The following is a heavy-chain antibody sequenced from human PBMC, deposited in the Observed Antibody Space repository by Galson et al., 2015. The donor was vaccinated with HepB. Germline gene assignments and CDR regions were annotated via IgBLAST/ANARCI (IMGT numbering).Heavy chain of an antibody. Sequence: SLRLSCAASGFTFDNYAMNWVRQAPGKGLEWVAAISGGGAYTYYADSVKGRFTISRDNSRNTLYLQMKSLRAEDTAVYYCAKDRGSSWYSWFDPWGQGTLVTVSS. CDR3: AKDRGSSWYSWFDP. V-gene: IGHV3-23*01. D-gene: IGHD6-13*01. J-gene: IGHJ5*02. CDR2: ISGGGAYT. CDR1: GFTFDNYA.